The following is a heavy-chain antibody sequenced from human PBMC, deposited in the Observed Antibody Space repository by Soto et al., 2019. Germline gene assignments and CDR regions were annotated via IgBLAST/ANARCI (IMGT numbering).Heavy chain of an antibody. CDR2: ISGSGGST. CDR1: GFPFSSNE. CDR3: AKEDDWGSWYAFDI. J-gene: IGHJ3*02. V-gene: IGHV3-23*01. Sequence: GSLVLDCAAFGFPFSSNEMSGVRQAPGKGLEWVSAISGSGGSTYYADSVRGRFTISRDNSKNTLYLQMNSLRAEDTAVYYSAKEDDWGSWYAFDIWGQGTMVTV. D-gene: IGHD7-27*01.